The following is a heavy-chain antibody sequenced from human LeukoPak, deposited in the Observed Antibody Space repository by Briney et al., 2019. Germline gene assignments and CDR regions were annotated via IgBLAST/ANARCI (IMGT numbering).Heavy chain of an antibody. CDR1: GGSISSYY. Sequence: SETLSLTCTVSGGSISSYYWSWIRQPPGKGLEWIGYIYYSGSTNYNPSLKSRVTISVDTSKNQFSLKLSSVTAADTAVNYCARAKVGYSSSWYTSDYWGQGTLVTVSS. J-gene: IGHJ4*02. V-gene: IGHV4-59*01. D-gene: IGHD6-13*01. CDR2: IYYSGST. CDR3: ARAKVGYSSSWYTSDY.